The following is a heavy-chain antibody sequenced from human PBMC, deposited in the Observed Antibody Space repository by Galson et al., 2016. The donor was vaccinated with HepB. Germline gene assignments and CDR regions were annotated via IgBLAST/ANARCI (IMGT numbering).Heavy chain of an antibody. CDR1: GFAFSSFD. J-gene: IGHJ4*02. Sequence: SLRLSCAASGFAFSSFDMHWVRQATGKGLEWVSAIGTAGDTYYPDAVKGRFTISRENAKKSLSLQMNSLRDEDTAVYYCARGVGHDFWSSNYGSDYWGQGTLVTVSS. V-gene: IGHV3-13*01. CDR2: IGTAGDT. CDR3: ARGVGHDFWSSNYGSDY. D-gene: IGHD3-3*01.